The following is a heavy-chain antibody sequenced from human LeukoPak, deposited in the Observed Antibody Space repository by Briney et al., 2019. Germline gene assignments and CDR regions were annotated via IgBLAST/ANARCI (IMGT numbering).Heavy chain of an antibody. J-gene: IGHJ4*02. D-gene: IGHD2-15*01. CDR2: ISDSAVGT. CDR3: AKDISGGSCFDY. CDR1: GFTFSSYA. Sequence: GGSLRLSCAASGFTFSSYAMSWVRQAPGKGLEWVSIISDSAVGTYYTDSVKGRFTISRDNSKNTLYLQMNSLRAEDTAVYYCAKDISGGSCFDYWGQGTLVTVSS. V-gene: IGHV3-23*01.